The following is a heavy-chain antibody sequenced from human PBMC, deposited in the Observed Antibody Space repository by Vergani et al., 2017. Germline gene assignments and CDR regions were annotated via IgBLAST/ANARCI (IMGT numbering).Heavy chain of an antibody. D-gene: IGHD5-24*01. CDR3: AADSGMATITGWYFDL. V-gene: IGHV1-58*02. Sequence: QMQLVQSGPEVKKPGTSVKVSCKASGFTFTSSAMQWVRQARGQLLEWIGWIVVGSGNTNYAQKFQERVTITRDMSTSTAYMELSSLRSEDTAVYYCAADSGMATITGWYFDLWGRGTLVTVSS. CDR1: GFTFTSSA. CDR2: IVVGSGNT. J-gene: IGHJ2*01.